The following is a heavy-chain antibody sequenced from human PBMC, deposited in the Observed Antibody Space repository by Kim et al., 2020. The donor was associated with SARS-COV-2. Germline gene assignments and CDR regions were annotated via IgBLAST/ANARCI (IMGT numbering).Heavy chain of an antibody. J-gene: IGHJ4*02. CDR1: GYTFTSYA. V-gene: IGHV1-3*01. CDR3: ARGPSTNMVRGTMGY. CDR2: IDAGNGNT. Sequence: ASVKVSCKASGYTFTSYAINWVRQAPGQMPEWMGWIDAGNGNTKYSQKLQGRVTFTRDTSASTAYMELSSLTSEDTAVYYCARGPSTNMVRGTMGYWGQG. D-gene: IGHD3-10*01.